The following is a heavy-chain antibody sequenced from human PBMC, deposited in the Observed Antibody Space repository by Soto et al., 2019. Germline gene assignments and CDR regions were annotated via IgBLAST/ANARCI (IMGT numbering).Heavy chain of an antibody. V-gene: IGHV3-23*01. CDR1: GFTFSTQA. CDR3: AKPPDAQNNYYMDV. D-gene: IGHD2-2*01. CDR2: ISGSSRTT. J-gene: IGHJ6*03. Sequence: GGSLRLSCVASGFTFSTQAMRWVRHAPGKGLEWVSGISGSSRTTLYADTVKGRFTVSRDNSKNTLYLQMNSLRVEDSAEYYCAKPPDAQNNYYMDVWGKGTTVTVSS.